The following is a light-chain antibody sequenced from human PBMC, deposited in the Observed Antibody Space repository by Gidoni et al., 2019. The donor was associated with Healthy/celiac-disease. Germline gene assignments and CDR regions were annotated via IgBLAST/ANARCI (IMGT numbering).Light chain of an antibody. V-gene: IGKV3-20*01. J-gene: IGKJ1*01. CDR3: QQYGSSPRT. Sequence: NVLSKSPGTLSLSPGDRATLSCRASQSVSSSYLAWYQQKPGQAPRLLIYGASRRATGIPDRCSGSGSGTDFTLTISILEPEDFAFYYCQQYGSSPRTFGQGTKVEIK. CDR1: QSVSSSY. CDR2: GAS.